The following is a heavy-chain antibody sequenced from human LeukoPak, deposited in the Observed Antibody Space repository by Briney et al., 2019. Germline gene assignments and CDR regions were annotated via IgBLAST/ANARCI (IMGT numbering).Heavy chain of an antibody. CDR2: ISGSGGST. Sequence: GGSLRLSCAASGFTFSSYAMSWVRQAPGKGLEWVSGISGSGGSTSYADSVKGRFTISRDNSKNTVYLQMNSLRGEDAAVHYCAKEPLYCGGDCYEPFDCWGQGTLVTVSS. V-gene: IGHV3-23*01. CDR3: AKEPLYCGGDCYEPFDC. J-gene: IGHJ4*02. CDR1: GFTFSSYA. D-gene: IGHD2-21*02.